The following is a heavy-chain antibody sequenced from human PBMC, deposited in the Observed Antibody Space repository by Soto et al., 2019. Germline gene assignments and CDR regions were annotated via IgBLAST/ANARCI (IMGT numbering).Heavy chain of an antibody. Sequence: GASVKVSCKASGYTFTSYGISWVRQAPGQGLEWMGWISAYNGNTNYAQKLQGRVTMTTDTSTSTAYMELRSLRSDDTAVYYCARVKYYYDSSGYYYGYWGQGTLVTVSS. D-gene: IGHD3-22*01. V-gene: IGHV1-18*01. CDR3: ARVKYYYDSSGYYYGY. J-gene: IGHJ4*02. CDR1: GYTFTSYG. CDR2: ISAYNGNT.